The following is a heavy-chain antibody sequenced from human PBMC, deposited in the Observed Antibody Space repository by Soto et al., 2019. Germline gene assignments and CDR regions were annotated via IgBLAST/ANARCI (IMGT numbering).Heavy chain of an antibody. Sequence: PSETLSLTCTVSGGSISSYYWRWLRQPPGKGLEWIGYIYSSGSTNYNPSLKSRVSISVDTSKNHFSLNLSSVTAADTAVYYCARYYVFRSGYYPHYYYGMDVSGQGTTVTVSS. CDR2: IYSSGST. J-gene: IGHJ6*02. CDR1: GGSISSYY. D-gene: IGHD3-3*01. V-gene: IGHV4-59*01. CDR3: ARYYVFRSGYYPHYYYGMDV.